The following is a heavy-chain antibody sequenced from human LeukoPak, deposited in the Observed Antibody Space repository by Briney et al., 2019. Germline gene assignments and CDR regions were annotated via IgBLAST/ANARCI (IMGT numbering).Heavy chain of an antibody. CDR3: AREVPAGDFDY. V-gene: IGHV3-48*03. D-gene: IGHD2-2*01. Sequence: PGGSRRFSCAAPGLTFSSYEMNWVRQAPGKGLGWVSYISSSGSTIYYADSVKGRFTISRDNAKNSLYLQMNSLRAEDTAVYYCAREVPAGDFDYWGQGTLVTVSS. CDR1: GLTFSSYE. J-gene: IGHJ4*02. CDR2: ISSSGSTI.